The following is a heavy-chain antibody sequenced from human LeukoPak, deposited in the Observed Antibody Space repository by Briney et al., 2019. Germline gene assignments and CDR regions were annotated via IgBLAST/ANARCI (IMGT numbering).Heavy chain of an antibody. J-gene: IGHJ6*02. Sequence: GGSLRLPCAASGFTFSSYAMSWVRQAPGKGLEWVSVISGSGGSTYYADFVKGRFTISRDNSKNTLYLQMNSLRAEDTAVYYCAKGGGPGGVLRFLEWLYTYGMDVWGQGTTVTVSS. D-gene: IGHD3-3*01. CDR2: ISGSGGST. CDR1: GFTFSSYA. CDR3: AKGGGPGGVLRFLEWLYTYGMDV. V-gene: IGHV3-23*01.